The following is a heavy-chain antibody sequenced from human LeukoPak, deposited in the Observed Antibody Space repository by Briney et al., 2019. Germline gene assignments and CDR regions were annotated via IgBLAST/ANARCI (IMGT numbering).Heavy chain of an antibody. CDR2: IYSGGST. Sequence: PWGSLRLSRTASGFTVSSNYMSWVRQAPGKGLEWVSVIYSGGSTSYADSVKGRFTISRDNSKNTLYLQMTSLRAEDTAVYYCARATYYYDSSGYYLPESLDYWGQGTLVTVSS. D-gene: IGHD3-22*01. J-gene: IGHJ4*02. CDR1: GFTVSSNY. V-gene: IGHV3-53*01. CDR3: ARATYYYDSSGYYLPESLDY.